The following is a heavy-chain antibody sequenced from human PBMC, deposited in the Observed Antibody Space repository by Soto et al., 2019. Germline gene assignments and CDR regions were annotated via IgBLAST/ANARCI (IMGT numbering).Heavy chain of an antibody. CDR3: ARINNSACQPIDY. CDR1: GGSISSSNW. Sequence: SETLSLTCAVSGGSISSSNWWSWVRQSPGKGLEWIGEIYHSGSTNYNPSLKSRVTISVDKSKNQFSLKLSSVTAADTAVYYCARINNSACQPIDYWGQETLVTVSS. V-gene: IGHV4-4*02. D-gene: IGHD6-19*01. J-gene: IGHJ4*02. CDR2: IYHSGST.